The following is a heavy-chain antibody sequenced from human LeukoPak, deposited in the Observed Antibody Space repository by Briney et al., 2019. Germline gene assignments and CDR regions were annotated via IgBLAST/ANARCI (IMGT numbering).Heavy chain of an antibody. CDR1: GASISTYY. CDR2: ISGSGTT. Sequence: SETLSLTCTVSGASISTYYWSWIRQPAGKGLEWIGRISGSGTTDYNPSLKSRVTMSVDTSKNQFSLKLISVTAADTAVYYCARDTLGVTARAFDIWGQGTLVTVSS. J-gene: IGHJ3*02. D-gene: IGHD2-21*02. V-gene: IGHV4-4*07. CDR3: ARDTLGVTARAFDI.